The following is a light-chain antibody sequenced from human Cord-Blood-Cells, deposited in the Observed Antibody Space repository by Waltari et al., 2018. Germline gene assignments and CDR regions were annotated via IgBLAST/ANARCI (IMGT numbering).Light chain of an antibody. V-gene: IGKV3-15*01. CDR2: GAS. CDR3: QQNNNSPRT. CDR1: QSISSN. Sequence: IVMPQSPALLPLSPGEPSIVTCRASQSISSNLVWYQQKPGQAPRLLIYGASTRATGIPARFSGSGSGTEFTLTISSLQSEDFAVYYCQQNNNSPRTFGQGTKVEIK. J-gene: IGKJ1*01.